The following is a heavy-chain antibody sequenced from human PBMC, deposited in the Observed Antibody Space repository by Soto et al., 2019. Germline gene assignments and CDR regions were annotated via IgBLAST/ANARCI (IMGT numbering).Heavy chain of an antibody. CDR1: GYTFTSYA. J-gene: IGHJ4*02. CDR3: AKGPTYYYDSSGYFDY. D-gene: IGHD3-22*01. CDR2: INAGNGNT. V-gene: IGHV1-3*01. Sequence: ASVKVSCKASGYTFTSYAMHWVRQAPGQRLEWIGWINAGNGNTKYSQKFQGRVTITRDTSASTAYMELSSLRSEDTAVYYCAKGPTYYYDSSGYFDYWGQGTLVTVYS.